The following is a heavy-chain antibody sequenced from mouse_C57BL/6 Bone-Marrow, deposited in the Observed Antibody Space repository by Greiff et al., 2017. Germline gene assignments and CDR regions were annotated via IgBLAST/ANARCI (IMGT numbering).Heavy chain of an antibody. D-gene: IGHD4-1*01. Sequence: VQLQQPGAELVRPGSSVKLSCKASGYTFTSYWMDWVKQRPGQGLEWIGNIYPSDSETHYNQKFKDKATLTVDKSSSTAYMQLSSLTSEDSAVYYCARSLFWDRGFADWGQGTLVTVSA. CDR3: ARSLFWDRGFAD. J-gene: IGHJ3*01. V-gene: IGHV1-61*01. CDR2: IYPSDSET. CDR1: GYTFTSYW.